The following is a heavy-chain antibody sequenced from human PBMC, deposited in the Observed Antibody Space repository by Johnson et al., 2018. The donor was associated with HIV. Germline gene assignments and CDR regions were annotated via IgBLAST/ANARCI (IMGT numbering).Heavy chain of an antibody. CDR2: ISYDGSNK. J-gene: IGHJ3*02. V-gene: IGHV3-30-3*01. CDR1: GFTFSTYA. CDR3: AKDQGDSGSYLVGAFDI. D-gene: IGHD1-26*01. Sequence: QVQLVESGGGVVQPGRSLRLSCAASGFTFSTYAVHWVRQAPGTGLEWVAVISYDGSNKYYADSVKGRFTISRNNSKNTRYLQMNSLRAEDTAVYYCAKDQGDSGSYLVGAFDIWGQGTMVTVSS.